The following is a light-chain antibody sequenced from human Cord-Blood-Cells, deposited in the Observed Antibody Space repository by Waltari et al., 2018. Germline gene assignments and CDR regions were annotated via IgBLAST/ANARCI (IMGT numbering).Light chain of an antibody. CDR1: SSDVGGYNY. V-gene: IGLV2-8*01. J-gene: IGLJ1*01. CDR3: SSYAGSNNFV. Sequence: QSALTQPPSASGSPGQSVPIPCTGPSSDVGGYNYVPWYQQHPGKAPKLMIYEVSKRPSGVPDRFSGSKSGNTASLTVSGLQAEDEADYYCSSYAGSNNFVFGTGTKVTVL. CDR2: EVS.